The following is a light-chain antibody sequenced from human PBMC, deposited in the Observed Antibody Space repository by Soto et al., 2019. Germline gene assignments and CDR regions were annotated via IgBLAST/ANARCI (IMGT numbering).Light chain of an antibody. Sequence: IVFTQPTATLSVSPGERATLSFRASQSVSSNLAWYQQKPGQAPRLLIYDVSNRATGIPARFSGSGSGTDFALTISSLEPEDFAVYYCQQRDYWQVTFGQGTRLEIK. CDR3: QQRDYWQVT. J-gene: IGKJ5*01. V-gene: IGKV3D-11*02. CDR1: QSVSSN. CDR2: DVS.